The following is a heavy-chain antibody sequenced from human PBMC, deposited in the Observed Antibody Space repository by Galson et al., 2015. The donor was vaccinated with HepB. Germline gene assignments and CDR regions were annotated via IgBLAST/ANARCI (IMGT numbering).Heavy chain of an antibody. V-gene: IGHV3-23*01. Sequence: SLRLSCAASGFTFSSYAMSWVRQAPGKGLEWVSAISGSGGSTYYADSVKGRFTISRDNSKNTLYLQMNSLRAEDTAVYYCATFLGYCSGGSCLDYWGQGTLVTVSS. CDR2: ISGSGGST. CDR3: ATFLGYCSGGSCLDY. CDR1: GFTFSSYA. D-gene: IGHD2-15*01. J-gene: IGHJ4*02.